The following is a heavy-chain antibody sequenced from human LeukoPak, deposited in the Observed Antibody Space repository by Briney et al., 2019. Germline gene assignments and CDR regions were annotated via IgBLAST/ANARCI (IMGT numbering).Heavy chain of an antibody. V-gene: IGHV3-23*01. Sequence: GGSLRLSCAASGFTFSNYGMSWVRQAPGKGLEWVSSISFNVGSTYYADSVKGRFTISRDNSKNTLYLQVNSLRGDDTAVYYCAKSRSSGWYYFDYWGQGTLVTVSS. CDR1: GFTFSNYG. D-gene: IGHD6-19*01. CDR2: ISFNVGST. CDR3: AKSRSSGWYYFDY. J-gene: IGHJ4*02.